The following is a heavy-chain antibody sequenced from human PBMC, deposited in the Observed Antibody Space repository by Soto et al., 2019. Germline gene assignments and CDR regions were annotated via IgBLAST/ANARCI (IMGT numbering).Heavy chain of an antibody. CDR1: GFTVSSNY. J-gene: IGHJ3*02. V-gene: IGHV3-66*01. CDR2: IYSGGST. Sequence: EVQLVESGGGLVQPGGSLRLSCAASGFTVSSNYMSWVRQAPGKGLEWVSVIYSGGSTYYADSVKGRFTISRDNSKNTLYLQMNILRAEDTAVYYCARAILPHDAFDIWGQGTMVTVSS. CDR3: ARAILPHDAFDI.